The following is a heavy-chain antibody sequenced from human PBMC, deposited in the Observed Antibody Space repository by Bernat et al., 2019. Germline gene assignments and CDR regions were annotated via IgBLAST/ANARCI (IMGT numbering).Heavy chain of an antibody. J-gene: IGHJ4*02. CDR2: ISTVSTYT. V-gene: IGHV3-11*06. D-gene: IGHD1-14*01. CDR3: ARGTREPDY. CDR1: GFTFSDYY. Sequence: QVQLVESGGGVVQPGRSLRLSCVASGFTFSDYYMSWIRQAPGKGLEWVSFISTVSTYTNYVDSVKGRFTISRDDAENSLYLQMDSLRAEDTAVYFCARGTREPDYWGQGTLVTVSS.